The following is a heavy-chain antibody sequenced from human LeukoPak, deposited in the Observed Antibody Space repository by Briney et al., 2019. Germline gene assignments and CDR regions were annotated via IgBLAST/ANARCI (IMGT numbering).Heavy chain of an antibody. CDR2: LYSGGGT. D-gene: IGHD7-27*01. Sequence: SETLSLTCTVSGDSISNGGYYWTWIRQPAGKGLEWIGRLYSGGGTNYNPSLKSRVAMSVDASKNQFSLKLSSVTAADTAVYYCAREWGSVDYWGPGTLVTVSS. V-gene: IGHV4-61*02. CDR1: GDSISNGGYY. CDR3: AREWGSVDY. J-gene: IGHJ4*02.